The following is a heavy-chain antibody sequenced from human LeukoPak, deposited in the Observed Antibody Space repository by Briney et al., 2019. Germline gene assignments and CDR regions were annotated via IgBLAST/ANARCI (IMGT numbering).Heavy chain of an antibody. V-gene: IGHV3-23*01. CDR1: GFTFSSYG. CDR3: AKNGDRGAYCSGGSCYPYYYYYIYV. J-gene: IGHJ6*03. CDR2: ISTTGGST. Sequence: GGSLRLSCAASGFTFSSYGMSWVRQAPGKGLEWVSAISTTGGSTYYADSVKGRFTISRDNSKNTLYLQMNSLRAEDTAIYYCAKNGDRGAYCSGGSCYPYYYYYIYVWGNRTTVTISS. D-gene: IGHD2-15*01.